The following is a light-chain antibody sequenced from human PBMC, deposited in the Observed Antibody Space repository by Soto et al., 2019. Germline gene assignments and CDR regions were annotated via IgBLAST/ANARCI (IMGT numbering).Light chain of an antibody. J-gene: IGLJ1*01. CDR1: SSDVGGYNY. CDR3: CSYAGSPRYV. CDR2: DVS. Sequence: QSVLTQPRSVSGSPGQSVTISCTGTSSDVGGYNYVSWYQQHPGKAPKVMIYDVSERPSGVPDRFSGSKSGNTASLTISGIHAEDEADYYCCSYAGSPRYVLGTGTKLTVL. V-gene: IGLV2-11*01.